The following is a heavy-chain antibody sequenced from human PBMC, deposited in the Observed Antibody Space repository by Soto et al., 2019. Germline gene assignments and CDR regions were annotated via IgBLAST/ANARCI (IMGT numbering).Heavy chain of an antibody. Sequence: ASVKVSCKASGGTFRNHVFNWVRQAPGQGLEWMGGIIPIIGTPNYAQKFQGRVTITADASTSTVYLEVSSLRSQDTAVYYCARDLEFRDGNISHIDYWGQGTLVTVSS. V-gene: IGHV1-69*13. CDR2: IIPIIGTP. D-gene: IGHD3-10*01. J-gene: IGHJ4*02. CDR3: ARDLEFRDGNISHIDY. CDR1: GGTFRNHV.